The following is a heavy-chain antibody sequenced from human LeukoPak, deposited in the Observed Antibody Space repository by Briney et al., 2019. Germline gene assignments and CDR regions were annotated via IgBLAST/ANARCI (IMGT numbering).Heavy chain of an antibody. CDR1: GYMFIAYA. J-gene: IGHJ4*02. CDR3: ARDPLVGTTTEFVY. Sequence: ASVKVSCKTSGYMFIAYAIHWVRQAPGQGLEWMGWINPNSGGTNYAQKSQGRVIMTRDTSTRTVYMELSRLTSDDTAVYYCARDPLVGTTTEFVYWGQGTLVTVSS. D-gene: IGHD1-26*01. V-gene: IGHV1-2*02. CDR2: INPNSGGT.